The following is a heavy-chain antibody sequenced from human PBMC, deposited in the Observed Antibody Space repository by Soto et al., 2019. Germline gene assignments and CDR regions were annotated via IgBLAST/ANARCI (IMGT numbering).Heavy chain of an antibody. V-gene: IGHV4-31*03. CDR3: ARASSSSDAFDI. CDR1: GVSISSGGYY. D-gene: IGHD6-6*01. Sequence: QVQLQESGPGLVKPSQTLSLTCTVSGVSISSGGYYWSWIRQHPGKGLEWIGYIYHSGSTHYIPSLKSRVSMSVDTSKSQFSLKLSSVTAADTAVYFCARASSSSDAFDIWGQGTMVTVSS. J-gene: IGHJ3*02. CDR2: IYHSGST.